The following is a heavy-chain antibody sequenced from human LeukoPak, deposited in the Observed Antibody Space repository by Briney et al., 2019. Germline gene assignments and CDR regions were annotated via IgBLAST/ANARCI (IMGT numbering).Heavy chain of an antibody. J-gene: IGHJ2*01. D-gene: IGHD1-1*01. CDR1: GFTFSNHG. CDR3: AKIGVSGSWFFDL. Sequence: GGSLRLSCAASGFTFSNHGMSWVRQAPGKGLEWVSSISANSFYTYYADSVKGRFTVSRDNSKNTLYLQLNNMAAEDTAVYFCAKIGVSGSWFFDLWGRGTLLSVSS. CDR2: ISANSFYT. V-gene: IGHV3-23*01.